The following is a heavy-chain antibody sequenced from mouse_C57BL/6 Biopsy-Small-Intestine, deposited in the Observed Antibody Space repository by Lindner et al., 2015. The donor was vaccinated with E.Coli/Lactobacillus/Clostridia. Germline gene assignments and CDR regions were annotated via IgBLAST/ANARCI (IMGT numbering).Heavy chain of an antibody. CDR3: AVYGSGSSYWYFDV. Sequence: LQESGPELVKPGASVKISCKASGYAFTSSWVNWVRQRPGKGLEWIGRIYPGIGDSNYNGKFKGKATLTADTSSSTAYMQLTSLTSEDSAVYFCAVYGSGSSYWYFDVWGTGTTVTVSS. CDR1: GYAFTSSW. CDR2: IYPGIGDS. D-gene: IGHD1-1*01. V-gene: IGHV1-82*01. J-gene: IGHJ1*03.